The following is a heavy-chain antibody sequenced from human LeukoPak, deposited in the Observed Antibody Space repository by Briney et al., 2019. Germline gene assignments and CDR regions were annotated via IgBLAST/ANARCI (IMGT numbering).Heavy chain of an antibody. CDR1: GFTFSSYA. J-gene: IGHJ4*02. Sequence: PGGSLRLSCAASGFTFSSYAMSWVRQAPGKGLEWVAVISYDGSNKYYADSVKGRFTISRDNSKNTLYLQVNSLRAEDTAVYYCARDRHGFLEWSLLGGYWGQGTLVTVSS. D-gene: IGHD3-3*01. CDR3: ARDRHGFLEWSLLGGY. V-gene: IGHV3-30-3*01. CDR2: ISYDGSNK.